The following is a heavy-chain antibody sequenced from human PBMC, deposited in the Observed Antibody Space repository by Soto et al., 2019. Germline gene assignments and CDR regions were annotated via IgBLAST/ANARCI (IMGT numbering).Heavy chain of an antibody. CDR2: INSDGSGT. V-gene: IGHV3-74*01. CDR3: ARGGQHHGFYV. D-gene: IGHD2-15*01. J-gene: IGHJ3*01. CDR1: GFTFSSYW. Sequence: EVQLVESGGGLVQPGGSLRLSCAASGFTFSSYWIHWVRQAPGRGLVWLSRINSDGSGTIYADSVKGRFTISRDNAKNTLYLQMNSLRVEDTALYYCARGGQHHGFYVWGQGTVVAVSS.